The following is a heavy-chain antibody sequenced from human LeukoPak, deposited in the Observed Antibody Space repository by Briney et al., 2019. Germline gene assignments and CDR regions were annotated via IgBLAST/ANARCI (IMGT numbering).Heavy chain of an antibody. V-gene: IGHV1-69*05. Sequence: SVKVSCKASGGTFSSYAISWVRQAPGQGLEWMGGIIPIFGTANYARKFQGRVTITTDESTSAAYMELSSLRSEDTAVYYCATFDWYSSSSEPDSDYYYYYMDVWGKGTTVTVSS. D-gene: IGHD6-6*01. CDR2: IIPIFGTA. J-gene: IGHJ6*03. CDR1: GGTFSSYA. CDR3: ATFDWYSSSSEPDSDYYYYYMDV.